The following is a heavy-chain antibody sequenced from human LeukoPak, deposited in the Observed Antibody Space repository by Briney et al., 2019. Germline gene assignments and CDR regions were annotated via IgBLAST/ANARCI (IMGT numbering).Heavy chain of an antibody. D-gene: IGHD6-19*01. CDR1: GGSISSSSYY. V-gene: IGHV4-39*01. CDR3: ARIGYSSGWYDGDAANWFDP. J-gene: IGHJ5*02. CDR2: IYYSGST. Sequence: SETLSLTCTVSGGSISSSSYYWGWIRQPPGKGLEWIGSIYYSGSTYYSPSLKSRVTISVDTSKNQFSLKLSSVTAADTAVYYCARIGYSSGWYDGDAANWFDPWGQGTLVTVSS.